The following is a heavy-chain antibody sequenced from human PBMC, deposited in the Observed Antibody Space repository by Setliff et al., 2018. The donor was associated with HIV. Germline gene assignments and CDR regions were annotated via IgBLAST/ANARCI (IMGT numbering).Heavy chain of an antibody. J-gene: IGHJ5*02. CDR3: ARDLDEAVKDADNYVPLDL. Sequence: GASVKVSCKVSGGTFTRNCISWVRQAPGQGLEWMGGILPFFDTANYAQKFQGRVTITADESTSTAYMELRSLTSEDTAVYYCARDLDEAVKDADNYVPLDLWGQGTLVTVSS. V-gene: IGHV1-69*13. D-gene: IGHD3-16*01. CDR2: ILPFFDTA. CDR1: GGTFTRNC.